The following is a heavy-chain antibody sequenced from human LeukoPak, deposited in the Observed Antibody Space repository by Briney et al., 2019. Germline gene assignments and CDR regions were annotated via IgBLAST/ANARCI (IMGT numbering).Heavy chain of an antibody. CDR3: AKDLGWLQFPDY. D-gene: IGHD5-24*01. V-gene: IGHV3-30*18. CDR2: ISYDGSNK. Sequence: PGGSLRLSCVASGFTFSSYGMPWVRQAPGKGLEWVAVISYDGSNKYYADSVKGRFTISRDDSKNTLYLQMNRLRAEDTAVYYCAKDLGWLQFPDYWGQGTLVTVSS. J-gene: IGHJ4*02. CDR1: GFTFSSYG.